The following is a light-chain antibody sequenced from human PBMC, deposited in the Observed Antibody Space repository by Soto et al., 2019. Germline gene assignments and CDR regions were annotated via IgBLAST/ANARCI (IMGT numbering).Light chain of an antibody. CDR3: ASWDDSLHGVT. CDR2: TNN. J-gene: IGLJ2*01. CDR1: SSNIGVNT. V-gene: IGLV1-44*01. Sequence: QSVLTQPPSASGTPGQGVTISCSGGSSNIGVNTVNWYQQLPGMAPKLLIHTNNQRPLGVPDRFSGSKSGTSASLAISRLQSEDEADYYCASWDDSLHGVTFGGGTKLTVL.